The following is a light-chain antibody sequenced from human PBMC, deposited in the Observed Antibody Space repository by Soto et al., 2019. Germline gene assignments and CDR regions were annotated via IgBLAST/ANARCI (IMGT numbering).Light chain of an antibody. J-gene: IGLJ1*01. V-gene: IGLV2-11*01. Sequence: QSVLAQPRSVSGSPGQSVTITCTGTSSDVGGYNFVSWYQQYPGKVPKLMIYDVYIRPSGVPDRFSGSKSGITASLTISGLQAEDEADYFCCSYVGTDSSFVFGSGTKVTVL. CDR2: DVY. CDR3: CSYVGTDSSFV. CDR1: SSDVGGYNF.